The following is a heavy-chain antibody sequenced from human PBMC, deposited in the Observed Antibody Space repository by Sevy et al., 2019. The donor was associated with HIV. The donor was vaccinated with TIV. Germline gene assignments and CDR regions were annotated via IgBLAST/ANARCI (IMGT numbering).Heavy chain of an antibody. CDR3: ARGGPDDILTHYGMDV. Sequence: ASVKVSCKASGGSFSFYGISWVRQAPGQGLEWMAGIIPILGTTKYAQKFQGRVTITADESTSTAYMELTSLRSEDTAMYYCARGGPDDILTHYGMDVWGQGTTVTVSS. V-gene: IGHV1-69*13. D-gene: IGHD3-9*01. CDR1: GGSFSFYG. J-gene: IGHJ6*02. CDR2: IIPILGTT.